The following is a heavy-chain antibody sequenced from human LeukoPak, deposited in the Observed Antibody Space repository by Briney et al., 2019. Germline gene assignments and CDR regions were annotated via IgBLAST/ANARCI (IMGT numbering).Heavy chain of an antibody. D-gene: IGHD2-2*01. CDR1: SYTFTSYG. CDR2: ISAYNGNT. Sequence: ASVKVSCKASSYTFTSYGISWVRQAPGQGLEWMGWISAYNGNTNYAQKLQGRVTMTTDTSTSTAYMELRSLRSDDTAVYYCARRDRCSSTSCYHGAFDIWGQGTMVTVSS. CDR3: ARRDRCSSTSCYHGAFDI. J-gene: IGHJ3*02. V-gene: IGHV1-18*01.